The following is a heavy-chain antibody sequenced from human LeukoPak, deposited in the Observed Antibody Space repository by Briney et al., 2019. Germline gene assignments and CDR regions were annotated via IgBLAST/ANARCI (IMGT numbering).Heavy chain of an antibody. Sequence: GGSLRLSCAASGFTFSSYWMSWVRQAPGKGLEWVANIKQDGSEKYYVDSVKGRFTISRDNAKNSLYLQMNSLRAEDTAVYYCARDQEYSSGWYLYYYYYMDVWGKGTTVTVSS. J-gene: IGHJ6*03. D-gene: IGHD6-19*01. CDR3: ARDQEYSSGWYLYYYYYMDV. CDR1: GFTFSSYW. V-gene: IGHV3-7*01. CDR2: IKQDGSEK.